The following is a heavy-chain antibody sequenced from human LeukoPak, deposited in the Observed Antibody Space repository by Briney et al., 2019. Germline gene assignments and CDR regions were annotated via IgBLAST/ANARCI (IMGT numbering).Heavy chain of an antibody. CDR2: ISGSGGST. V-gene: IGHV3-23*01. CDR1: GFTFSIHA. D-gene: IGHD6-19*01. CDR3: AKGQWLVRGSFDY. J-gene: IGHJ4*02. Sequence: GGSLRLSCAASGFTFSIHAMSWARQAPGEGREWVSVISGSGGSTYYADSVKGRFTISRDNSKNTLYLQMNSLRAEDTAVYYCAKGQWLVRGSFDYWGQGTLVIVSS.